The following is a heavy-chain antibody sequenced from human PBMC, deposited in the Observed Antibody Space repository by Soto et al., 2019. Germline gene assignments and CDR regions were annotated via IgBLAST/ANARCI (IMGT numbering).Heavy chain of an antibody. V-gene: IGHV3-23*01. D-gene: IGHD2-2*01. CDR3: ARVGYCSTTSCFLDY. J-gene: IGHJ4*02. CDR2: LSTSGVTT. Sequence: GSLRLSCAASGCTFSSYAMSWVRQAPGKGLEWVSDLSTSGVTTYSADSVKGRFTISRDNAKNTLYLQMNSLRAEDTAVYYCARVGYCSTTSCFLDYWGQGTLVTVSS. CDR1: GCTFSSYA.